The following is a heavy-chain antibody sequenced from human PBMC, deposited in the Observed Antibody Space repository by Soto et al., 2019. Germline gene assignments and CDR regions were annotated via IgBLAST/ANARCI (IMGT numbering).Heavy chain of an antibody. J-gene: IGHJ4*02. V-gene: IGHV4-39*07. D-gene: IGHD3-9*01. Sequence: SETLSLTCTVSGGSISSTSYYWGWIRQPPGKGLEWIGSIYYSGNSYYNPSLKSRVTISVDTSKNQFSLKLSSVTAADTAMYYCASQGSYDILTGFRLPDYWGQGTLVTVSS. CDR3: ASQGSYDILTGFRLPDY. CDR1: GGSISSTSYY. CDR2: IYYSGNS.